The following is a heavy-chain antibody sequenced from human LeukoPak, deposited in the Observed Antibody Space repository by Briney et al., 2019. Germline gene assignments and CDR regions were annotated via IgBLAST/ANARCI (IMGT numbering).Heavy chain of an antibody. V-gene: IGHV4-34*01. Sequence: SETLSLTCAVHGGSFSDYSWSWIRQPPGKGLEWIGEISHSGGTNYNPSLKSRVTMSVDTSNNQFSLKLKSVTAADTAVYYCARDGIAVFGVITGNYYYMDVWGNGTTVTVPS. CDR1: GGSFSDYS. CDR2: ISHSGGT. D-gene: IGHD3-3*01. J-gene: IGHJ6*03. CDR3: ARDGIAVFGVITGNYYYMDV.